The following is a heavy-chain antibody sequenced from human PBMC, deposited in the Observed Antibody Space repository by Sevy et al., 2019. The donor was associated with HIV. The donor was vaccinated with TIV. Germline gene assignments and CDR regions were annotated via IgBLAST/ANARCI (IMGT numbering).Heavy chain of an antibody. V-gene: IGHV3-23*01. J-gene: IGHJ4*02. CDR3: AKDVRYDSSGYFDY. CDR2: ISGSGVST. CDR1: RFTLRSYA. D-gene: IGHD3-22*01. Sequence: GGSLRLSCAASRFTLRSYAMSWVRQAPGMGLEWVSAISGSGVSTYYADSVKGRFTISRGNSKNTLYLQMNSLRAEDTAVYYCAKDVRYDSSGYFDYWGQGILVTVSS.